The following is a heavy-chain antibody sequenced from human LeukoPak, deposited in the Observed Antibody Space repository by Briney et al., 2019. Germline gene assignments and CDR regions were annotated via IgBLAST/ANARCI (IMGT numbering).Heavy chain of an antibody. CDR2: IYYSGSS. Sequence: SETLSLTCTVSGGSISNYYWSWIRQPPGKGLEWIGYIYYSGSSNYNPSLKSRVTISVDMSKNQFSLKLSSVTAADTAVYYCATTENSSGWFGYWGQGTLVTVSS. CDR1: GGSISNYY. D-gene: IGHD6-19*01. V-gene: IGHV4-59*08. J-gene: IGHJ4*02. CDR3: ATTENSSGWFGY.